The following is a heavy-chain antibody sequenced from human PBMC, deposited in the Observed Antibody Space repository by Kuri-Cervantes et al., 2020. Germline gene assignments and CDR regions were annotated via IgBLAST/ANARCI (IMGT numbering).Heavy chain of an antibody. CDR2: ISWNSGSI. CDR3: ARDKVVVVVAATYYYYYGMDV. CDR1: GFTFDDSA. D-gene: IGHD2-15*01. J-gene: IGHJ6*02. V-gene: IGHV3-9*01. Sequence: LTCAASGFTFDDSAMHWVRQAPGKGLEWVSVISWNSGSIGYADSVKGRFTLSKDNAKNSLYLQMNNLRADDTAVYYCARDKVVVVVAATYYYYYGMDVWGQGTTVTVSS.